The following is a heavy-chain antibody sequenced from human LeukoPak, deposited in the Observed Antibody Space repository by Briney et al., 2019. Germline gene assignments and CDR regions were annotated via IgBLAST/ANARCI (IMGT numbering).Heavy chain of an antibody. CDR1: GFTFSSYS. D-gene: IGHD1-26*01. J-gene: IGHJ4*02. Sequence: GSLRLSCAASGFTFSSYSMNWVRQAPGKGLEWVSSISSSSSYIYYADSVEGRFTISRDNAKNSLYLQMNSLRAEDTAVYYCAKDRAVGPTPVIDYWGQGTLVTVSS. CDR3: AKDRAVGPTPVIDY. V-gene: IGHV3-21*01. CDR2: ISSSSSYI.